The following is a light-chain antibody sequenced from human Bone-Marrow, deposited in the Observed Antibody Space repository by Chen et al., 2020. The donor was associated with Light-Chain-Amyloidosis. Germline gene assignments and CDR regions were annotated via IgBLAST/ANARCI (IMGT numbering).Light chain of an antibody. J-gene: IGLJ3*02. V-gene: IGLV3-21*02. CDR3: QVWARSSDRPV. CDR2: DDS. Sequence: SYVLTQPSSVSVAPGPTATIACGGNNIGSTSVHWYQQTPGQAPLLVVYDDSDRPSGIPERLSGANSGNTATLTISRVEAGDEADYYCQVWARSSDRPVFGGGTKLPVL. CDR1: NIGSTS.